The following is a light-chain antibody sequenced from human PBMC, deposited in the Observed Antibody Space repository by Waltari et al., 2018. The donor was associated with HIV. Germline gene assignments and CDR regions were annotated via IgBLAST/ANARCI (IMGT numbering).Light chain of an antibody. Sequence: IVLTQSPLSLPVIPGEPASLSCRSSQGLLHSSGFYYLDWYLQKPGQSPQLLIYLGSHRASGVSERFSGGGSGTHFTLNVTRVEADDVGIYFCMQSLQIPPTFGGGTKV. CDR3: MQSLQIPPT. CDR1: QGLLHSSGFYY. CDR2: LGS. J-gene: IGKJ4*01. V-gene: IGKV2-28*01.